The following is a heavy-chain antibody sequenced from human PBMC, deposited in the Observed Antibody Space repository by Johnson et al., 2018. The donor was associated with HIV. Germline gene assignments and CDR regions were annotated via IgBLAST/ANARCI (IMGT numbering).Heavy chain of an antibody. CDR1: GFSFGDYG. J-gene: IGHJ3*02. CDR3: AIIPPGGAGKGADAFDI. CDR2: ISYDGSNK. V-gene: IGHV3-30-3*01. D-gene: IGHD1-26*01. Sequence: QVQLVESGGAVVQPGGSLRLSCAASGFSFGDYGMSWVRQAPGKGLEWVAVISYDGSNKYYADSVKGRFTISRDNSNNTLYLQMNSLRAEDTAVYYCAIIPPGGAGKGADAFDIWGQGTMVTVSS.